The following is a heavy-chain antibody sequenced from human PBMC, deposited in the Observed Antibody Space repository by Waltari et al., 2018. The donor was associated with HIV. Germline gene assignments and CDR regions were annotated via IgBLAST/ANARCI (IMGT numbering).Heavy chain of an antibody. CDR1: GFTFSSYA. Sequence: EVQLLESGGGLEQPGGSLRLSCAASGFTFSSYAISWVRQAPGKGLEWVSAITGSGGSTYYADSVKGRFTISRDNSKNTLYLQMNSLRAEDTAVYYCAREPYSGGRGWFDPWGQGTLVTVSS. J-gene: IGHJ5*02. V-gene: IGHV3-23*01. D-gene: IGHD6-19*01. CDR2: ITGSGGST. CDR3: AREPYSGGRGWFDP.